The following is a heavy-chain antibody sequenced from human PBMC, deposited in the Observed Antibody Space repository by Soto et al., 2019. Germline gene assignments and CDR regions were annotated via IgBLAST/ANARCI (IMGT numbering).Heavy chain of an antibody. J-gene: IGHJ4*02. CDR3: ARSRMYYDSSGYSPFDY. CDR2: IIPIFGTA. CDR1: GGTFSSYA. V-gene: IGHV1-69*12. Sequence: QVQLVQSGAEVKKPGSSVKVSCKASGGTFSSYAISWVRQAPGQGLEWMGGIIPIFGTANYAQKFQGRVTITADESTSTAYMELSSLRSEDTAVYYCARSRMYYDSSGYSPFDYCGQGTLVTVSS. D-gene: IGHD3-22*01.